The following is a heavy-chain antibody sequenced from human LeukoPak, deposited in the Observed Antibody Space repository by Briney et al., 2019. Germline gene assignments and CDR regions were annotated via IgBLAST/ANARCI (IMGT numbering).Heavy chain of an antibody. D-gene: IGHD6-13*01. CDR3: AIALSSSLYY. CDR2: IYTSGST. V-gene: IGHV4-4*07. CDR1: GGSISSYY. J-gene: IGHJ4*02. Sequence: NSSETLSLTCTVSGGSISSYYWSWIRQPAGKGLEWIGRIYTSGSTNHNPSLKSRVTMSVDTSKNQFSLKLSSVTAADTAVYYCAIALSSSLYYWGQGTLVTVSS.